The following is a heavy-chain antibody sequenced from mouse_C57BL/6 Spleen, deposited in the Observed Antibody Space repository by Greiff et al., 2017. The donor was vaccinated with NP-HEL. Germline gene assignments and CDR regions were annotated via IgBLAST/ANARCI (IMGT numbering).Heavy chain of an antibody. CDR2: INPSNGGT. Sequence: QVQLQQPGTELVKPGASVKLSCKASGYTFTSYWMHWVKQRPGQGLEWIGNINPSNGGTNYNEKFKSKATLTVDTSSSTAYMQRSSLTSEDSAVYYCARSGYYGSSLYAMDYWGQGASVTFSS. J-gene: IGHJ4*01. CDR1: GYTFTSYW. V-gene: IGHV1-53*01. CDR3: ARSGYYGSSLYAMDY. D-gene: IGHD1-1*01.